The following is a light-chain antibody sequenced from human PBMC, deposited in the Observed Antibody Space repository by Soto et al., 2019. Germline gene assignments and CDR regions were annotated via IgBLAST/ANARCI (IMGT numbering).Light chain of an antibody. V-gene: IGKV1-5*01. Sequence: DIQMTQSPSTLSASVGDTVTITCRASQSISTWLAWYQQKPGKAPKVLIYDASSLESGVPPRFSGSRSGTEFTLTISSLQPDDFATYYCQQANKFPFTFGPGTKVDIK. CDR1: QSISTW. CDR3: QQANKFPFT. CDR2: DAS. J-gene: IGKJ3*01.